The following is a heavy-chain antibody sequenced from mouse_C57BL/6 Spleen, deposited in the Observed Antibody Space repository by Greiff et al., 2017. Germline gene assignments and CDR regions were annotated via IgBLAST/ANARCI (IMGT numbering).Heavy chain of an antibody. V-gene: IGHV1-54*01. J-gene: IGHJ2*01. Sequence: QVQLQQSGAELVRPGTSVKVSCKASGYAFTNYLIEWVQQRPGQGLEWIGVINPGSGGTNYNEKFKGKATLTADKSSSTAYMQLSSLTSEDSAVYFCARHGSSGGYFDYWGQGTTLTVSS. CDR1: GYAFTNYL. CDR3: ARHGSSGGYFDY. CDR2: INPGSGGT. D-gene: IGHD1-1*01.